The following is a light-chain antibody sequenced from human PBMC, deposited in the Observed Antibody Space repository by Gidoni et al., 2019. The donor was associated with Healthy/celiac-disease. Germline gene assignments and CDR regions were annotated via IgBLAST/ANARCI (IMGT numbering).Light chain of an antibody. CDR1: PSVLYRSTNKNF. V-gene: IGKV4-1*01. CDR2: WAF. CDR3: QQYYSIPLT. J-gene: IGKJ1*01. Sequence: IVMTQAPDYLAVSLCERTTTHCKSSPSVLYRSTNKNFLAWYQQTPGHPPKLIIYWAFPREAVLPKLFSGSASGTDSTLTISSLHAADVAFYYCQQYYSIPLTFGQGTKVEIK.